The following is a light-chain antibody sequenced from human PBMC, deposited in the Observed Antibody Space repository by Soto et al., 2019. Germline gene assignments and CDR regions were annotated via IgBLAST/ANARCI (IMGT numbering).Light chain of an antibody. CDR2: GAS. V-gene: IGKV3-20*01. CDR3: QQYGRSLFT. J-gene: IGKJ3*01. CDR1: QSVSSSY. Sequence: EIGLTQSPGTLSLSPGEGATLSCRASQSVSSSYLAWYQQQAGQAPRHLIYGASSRATGFPARFSGCGSGTDFPLTSSRLEPEDFAVYYCQQYGRSLFTFGPGTKVDIK.